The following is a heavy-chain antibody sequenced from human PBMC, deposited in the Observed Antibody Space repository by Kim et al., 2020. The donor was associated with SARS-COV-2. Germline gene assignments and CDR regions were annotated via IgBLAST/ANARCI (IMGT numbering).Heavy chain of an antibody. D-gene: IGHD3-16*02. V-gene: IGHV4-61*01. CDR1: GGSVSSGSYY. CDR2: IYYSGST. Sequence: SETLSLTCTVSGGSVSSGSYYWSWIRQPPGKGLEWFGYIYYSGSTNYNPSLKSRVTISVDTSKNQFSLKLSSVTAADTAVYYCARGITFGGVIVIRRDW. CDR3: ARGITFGGVIVIRRDW. J-gene: IGHJ5*01.